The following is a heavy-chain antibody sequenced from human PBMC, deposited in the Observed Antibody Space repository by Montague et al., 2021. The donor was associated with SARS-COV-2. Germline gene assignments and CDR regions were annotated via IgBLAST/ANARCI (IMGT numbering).Heavy chain of an antibody. CDR1: GGSIRSSTFY. V-gene: IGHV4-39*07. Sequence: SETLSLTCTVSGGSIRSSTFYWGRIRQSPGKGLEWIGYIYEDDTPYYNPALKSRVAISLDTPNNPFSLKITSLIVADTAIYYCVTPGKTAVAGQFDYWGPGTLATVAS. CDR2: IYEDDTP. CDR3: VTPGKTAVAGQFDY. J-gene: IGHJ4*02. D-gene: IGHD6-19*01.